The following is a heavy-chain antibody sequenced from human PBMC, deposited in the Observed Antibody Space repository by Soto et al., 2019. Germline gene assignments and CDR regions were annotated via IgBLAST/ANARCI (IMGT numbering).Heavy chain of an antibody. CDR3: AHLWQPWDTEGKPYYYYYGMDV. CDR2: IYWDDDK. Sequence: SGPTLVNPTQTLTLTCTFSGFSLSTSGVGVGWIRQPPGKALEWLALIYWDDDKRYSPSLKSRLTITRDTSKNQVVLTMTNMDPVDTATYYCAHLWQPWDTEGKPYYYYYGMDVWGQGTTVTVYS. CDR1: GFSLSTSGVG. V-gene: IGHV2-5*02. J-gene: IGHJ6*02. D-gene: IGHD5-18*01.